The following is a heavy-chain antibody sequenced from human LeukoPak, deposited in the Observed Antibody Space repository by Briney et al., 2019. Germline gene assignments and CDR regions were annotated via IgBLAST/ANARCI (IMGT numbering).Heavy chain of an antibody. V-gene: IGHV4-59*01. CDR3: ARARGISAAVHY. J-gene: IGHJ4*02. Sequence: SETLSLTCSVSGGSINSYYWTWIRQPPGKGLEWIGYIYYTGTTNYNPSLESRVTMSVDTSKNQFSLKLSSVTAADTAVYCCARARGISAAVHYWGQGTLVTVSS. CDR2: IYYTGTT. CDR1: GGSINSYY. D-gene: IGHD6-13*01.